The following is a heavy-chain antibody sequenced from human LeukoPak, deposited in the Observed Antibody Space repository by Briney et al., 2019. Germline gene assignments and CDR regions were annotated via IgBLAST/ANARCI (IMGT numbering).Heavy chain of an antibody. CDR1: GFTSSTYT. V-gene: IGHV3-21*04. J-gene: IGHJ4*02. CDR3: AKAIDYGDGNYFDY. CDR2: ISGSSSYI. Sequence: GGSLRLSCAASGFTSSTYTMKWVRQAPGKGLEWVSSISGSSSYIYYTDSVQGRFTISRDNAKNSLYLQMNSLGVEDTAVYYCAKAIDYGDGNYFDYWGQGTLVTVSS. D-gene: IGHD4-17*01.